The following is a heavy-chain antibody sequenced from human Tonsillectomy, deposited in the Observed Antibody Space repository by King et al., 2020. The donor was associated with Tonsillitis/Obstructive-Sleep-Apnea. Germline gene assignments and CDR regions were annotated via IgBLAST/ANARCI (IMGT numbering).Heavy chain of an antibody. V-gene: IGHV3-33*01. D-gene: IGHD2-8*02. CDR1: GFTFSSYG. CDR3: ARDNNDWWGY. Sequence: VQLVESGGGVVQPGRSLRLSCAASGFTFSSYGMHWVRQSPGKGLEGLAVIWYDGSNKYYADSVKGRFTISRDNSKNTLYLQMNSLRAEDTAVYYCARDNNDWWGYWGQGTLVTVSS. J-gene: IGHJ4*02. CDR2: IWYDGSNK.